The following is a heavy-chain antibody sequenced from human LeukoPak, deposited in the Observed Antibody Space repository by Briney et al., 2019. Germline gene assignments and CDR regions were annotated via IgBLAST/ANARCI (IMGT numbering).Heavy chain of an antibody. CDR2: ISAYNGNT. D-gene: IGHD3-10*01. V-gene: IGHV1-18*01. CDR3: ARRVRYYYGSGSYYEYYFDY. Sequence: ASVKFSCKASGYTFTIYGISWVRQAPGQGLKWMGWISAYNGNTNYAQKLQGRVTMTTDTSTSTAYMELRSLRSDDTAVYYCARRVRYYYGSGSYYEYYFDYWGQGTLVTVSS. CDR1: GYTFTIYG. J-gene: IGHJ4*02.